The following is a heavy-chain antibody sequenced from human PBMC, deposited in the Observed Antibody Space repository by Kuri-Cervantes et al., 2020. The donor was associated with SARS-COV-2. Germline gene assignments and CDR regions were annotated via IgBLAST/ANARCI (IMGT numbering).Heavy chain of an antibody. J-gene: IGHJ4*02. CDR2: IYYSVST. V-gene: IGHV4-39*07. CDR1: GGSISSSSYY. D-gene: IGHD6-6*01. CDR3: ARGGFRIAARHFDY. Sequence: SETLSLTCTVSGGSISSSSYYWGWIRQPPGKGLEWIGSIYYSVSTYYNPSLKSRVTISVDTSKNQFSLKLGSVTAADTAVYYCARGGFRIAARHFDYWGQGTQVTVSS.